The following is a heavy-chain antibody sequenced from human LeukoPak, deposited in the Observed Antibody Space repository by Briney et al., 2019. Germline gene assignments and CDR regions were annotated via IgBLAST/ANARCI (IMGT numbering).Heavy chain of an antibody. Sequence: ASVKVSCKASGYTFTSYDINWVRQATGQGLEWMGWMNPNSGNTGYAQKFQGRVTMTRNTSISTAYMELRSLRSDDTAVYYCARDRFYDFWSGYYPYHYYGMDVWGQGTTVTVSS. CDR3: ARDRFYDFWSGYYPYHYYGMDV. CDR1: GYTFTSYD. J-gene: IGHJ6*02. D-gene: IGHD3-3*01. V-gene: IGHV1-8*01. CDR2: MNPNSGNT.